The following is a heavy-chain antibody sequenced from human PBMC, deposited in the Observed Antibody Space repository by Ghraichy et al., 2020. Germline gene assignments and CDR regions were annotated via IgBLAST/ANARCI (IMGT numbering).Heavy chain of an antibody. D-gene: IGHD2-15*01. J-gene: IGHJ6*02. Sequence: GGSLRLSCAASGFLFSNYAMTWVRQAPGKGLEWVSSITGTGANTYSEDSVKGRFTISRDNSKNTLYLQRNSLRAEATAIYYCAKDDYCSGATCATYYYYGLDRWGQGTTVTVSS. CDR2: ITGTGANT. CDR1: GFLFSNYA. CDR3: AKDDYCSGATCATYYYYGLDR. V-gene: IGHV3-23*01.